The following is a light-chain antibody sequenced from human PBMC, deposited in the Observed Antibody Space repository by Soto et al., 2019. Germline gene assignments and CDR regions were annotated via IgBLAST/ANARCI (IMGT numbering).Light chain of an antibody. CDR2: GAS. Sequence: DIRMTQSPSSLSASVGDRVSITCRASQSISTWLAWYQQQPGGAPRLLIYGASSLQSGVPSRFSGNGSGTEFTLTISNLQPDDFSSYCCKHYYNYPWTFGQGTKVDI. CDR1: QSISTW. V-gene: IGKV1-5*01. CDR3: KHYYNYPWT. J-gene: IGKJ1*01.